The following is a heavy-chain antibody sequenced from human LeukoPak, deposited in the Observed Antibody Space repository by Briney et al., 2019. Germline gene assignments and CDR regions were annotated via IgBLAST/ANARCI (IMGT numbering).Heavy chain of an antibody. D-gene: IGHD6-13*01. CDR1: GDSVSSNSAT. V-gene: IGHV6-1*01. J-gene: IGHJ4*02. Sequence: SQTLSLTCDISGDSVSSNSATWNWIRQSPSRGLEWLGRTYYKSKWYYGYAVSVKSRITINPDTSKNQFSLRLNSVTPEDTAVYYCARSAAGTIDYWGQGTLVTVSS. CDR3: ARSAAGTIDY. CDR2: TYYKSKWYY.